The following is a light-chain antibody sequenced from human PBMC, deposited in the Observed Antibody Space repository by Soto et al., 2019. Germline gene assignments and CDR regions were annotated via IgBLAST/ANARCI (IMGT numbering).Light chain of an antibody. Sequence: QSVLTQPASVSGSPGQSITISCTGTSSDGGGYNYVSWYQQHPGKAPKLMIYDVSNRPSGVSNRFSGSKSGNTASLTISGLQAQDEADYHCSSSTSSSTPYVFGTGTQLTVL. V-gene: IGLV2-14*01. J-gene: IGLJ1*01. CDR1: SSDGGGYNY. CDR2: DVS. CDR3: SSSTSSSTPYV.